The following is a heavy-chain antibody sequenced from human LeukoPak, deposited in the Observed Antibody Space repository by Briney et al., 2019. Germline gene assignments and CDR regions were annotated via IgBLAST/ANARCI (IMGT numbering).Heavy chain of an antibody. CDR1: GGSISGYC. V-gene: IGHV4-4*07. J-gene: IGHJ4*02. CDR2: IYNIGSP. Sequence: SETLSLTCTVSGGSISGYCWTWIRQPAGKGLEWIGRIYNIGSPNYNPALKSRVTISVDTSKNQFSLKLSSVTAADSAVSYCARGLRTDSGYDDGEDHWGQGTLVTVSS. D-gene: IGHD5-12*01. CDR3: ARGLRTDSGYDDGEDH.